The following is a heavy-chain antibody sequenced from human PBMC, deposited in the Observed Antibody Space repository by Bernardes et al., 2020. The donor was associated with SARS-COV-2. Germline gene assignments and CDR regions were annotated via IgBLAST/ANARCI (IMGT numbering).Heavy chain of an antibody. D-gene: IGHD5-12*01. CDR1: GYSFTSHW. CDR3: ARPEIYSGYEN. Sequence: GESPKISCEASGYSFTSHWIAWVRQMPGKGLEWIGTIYPGDSDTRYSPSFEGQVTISADKSISTAYLQWSSLKASDTAIYYCARPEIYSGYENWGQGTLVTVSS. CDR2: IYPGDSDT. V-gene: IGHV5-51*01. J-gene: IGHJ4*02.